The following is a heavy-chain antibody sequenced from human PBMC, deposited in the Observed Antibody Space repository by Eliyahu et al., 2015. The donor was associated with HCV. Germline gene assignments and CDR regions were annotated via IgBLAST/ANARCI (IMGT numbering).Heavy chain of an antibody. J-gene: IGHJ5*02. CDR1: GGXISSDGYY. V-gene: IGHV4-31*03. D-gene: IGHD6-6*01. CDR3: AREEYRHSERGFDP. Sequence: QVQLQESGPGLVKPSQTLSLTCTVSGGXISSDGYYWTWIRQHPGKGLEWFGYSXYSGSTYYNPXLXSRVTISIDTSKNQFSLKVGSVTAADTAVYYCAREEYRHSERGFDPWGQGTLVTVSS. CDR2: SXYSGST.